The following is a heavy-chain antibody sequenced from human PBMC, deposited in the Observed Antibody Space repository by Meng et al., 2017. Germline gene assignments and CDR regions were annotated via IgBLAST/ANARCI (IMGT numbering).Heavy chain of an antibody. CDR3: ARDLYYGSGSYCGMDV. CDR2: IWYDGSNK. Sequence: GESLKISCAASGFTFSSYAMSWVRQAPGKGLEWVAVIWYDGSNKYYADSVKGRFTISRDNSKNTLYLQMNSLRAEDTAVYYCARDLYYGSGSYCGMDVWGQGTTVTVSS. D-gene: IGHD3-10*01. V-gene: IGHV3-33*08. CDR1: GFTFSSYA. J-gene: IGHJ6*02.